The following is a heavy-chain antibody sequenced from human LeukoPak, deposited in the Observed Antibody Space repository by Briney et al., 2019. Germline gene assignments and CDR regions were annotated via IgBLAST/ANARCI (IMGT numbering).Heavy chain of an antibody. V-gene: IGHV4-59*08. CDR1: ADSFSSHY. J-gene: IGHJ6*03. Sequence: SETLSLTCAVSADSFSSHYWTWLRQPPGKGLEWIGYISYIGSTNYNPSLKSRVTISIDTSKNQFSLKLTSVTAADTAVYYCARGLRDEERHYGYYYMDVWGKGTTVTVSS. D-gene: IGHD3-22*01. CDR3: ARGLRDEERHYGYYYMDV. CDR2: ISYIGST.